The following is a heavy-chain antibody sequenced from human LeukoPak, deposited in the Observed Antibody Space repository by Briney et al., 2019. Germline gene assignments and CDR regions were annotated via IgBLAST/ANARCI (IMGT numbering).Heavy chain of an antibody. Sequence: GESLKISCKGSGYSFTSYWIGWGRPMPGKGLEWMGIIYPGDSDTRYSPSFQGQVTISADKSISTAYLQWSSLKASDTAMYYCARQGDYGGNAEGYWGQGTLVTVSS. D-gene: IGHD4-23*01. V-gene: IGHV5-51*01. CDR3: ARQGDYGGNAEGY. CDR1: GYSFTSYW. CDR2: IYPGDSDT. J-gene: IGHJ4*02.